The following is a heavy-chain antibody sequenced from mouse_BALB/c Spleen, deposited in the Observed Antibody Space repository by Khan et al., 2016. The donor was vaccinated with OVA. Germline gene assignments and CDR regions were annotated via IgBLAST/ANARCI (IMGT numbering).Heavy chain of an antibody. Sequence: QVQLKESGPGLVAPSQSLSITCTVSGFSLTTYGVHWVRQPPGKGLEWLVVIWSDGITTYNSALKSRMSISKDNSKSQVYLKMNSLQTDDTAMYYCARGGFYAMDYWGQGTSVTVSS. CDR1: GFSLTTYG. J-gene: IGHJ4*01. CDR3: ARGGFYAMDY. V-gene: IGHV2-6*02. CDR2: IWSDGIT.